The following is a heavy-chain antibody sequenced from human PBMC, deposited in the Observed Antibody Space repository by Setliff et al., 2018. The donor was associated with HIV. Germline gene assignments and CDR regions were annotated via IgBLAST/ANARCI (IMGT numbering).Heavy chain of an antibody. D-gene: IGHD3-3*01. CDR1: GYTFTSYG. CDR2: ISAYSGNT. V-gene: IGHV1-18*01. CDR3: ARVAWYYSFWSGLGDAFDI. Sequence: ASVKVSRKASGYTFTSYGISWVRQAPGQGLEWMGWISAYSGNTNYAQKLQGRVTMTTDTSTSTAYMERRSLRSDDTAVYYCARVAWYYSFWSGLGDAFDIWGQGTMVTVSS. J-gene: IGHJ3*02.